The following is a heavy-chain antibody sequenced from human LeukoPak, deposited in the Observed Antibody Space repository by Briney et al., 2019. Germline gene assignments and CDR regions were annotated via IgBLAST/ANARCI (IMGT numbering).Heavy chain of an antibody. Sequence: GGSLRLSCAASGFSFSYYWVHWVRQAPGKGLVWVSRINGDGTSTTYADSVKGRFTISRDSAKNTLYLQMNSLRAEDTAVYYCTRTLRRDCTNGVCFDYWGQGTLVTVSS. CDR3: TRTLRRDCTNGVCFDY. CDR2: INGDGTST. CDR1: GFSFSYYW. V-gene: IGHV3-74*03. J-gene: IGHJ4*02. D-gene: IGHD2-8*01.